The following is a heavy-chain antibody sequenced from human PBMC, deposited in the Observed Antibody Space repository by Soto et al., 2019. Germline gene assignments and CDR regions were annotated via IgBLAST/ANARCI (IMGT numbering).Heavy chain of an antibody. CDR3: ARVPYSSSWYDY. CDR2: ISSSSYI. J-gene: IGHJ4*02. V-gene: IGHV3-21*01. D-gene: IGHD6-13*01. Sequence: EVQLVESGGGLVKPGGSLRLSCAASGFTFSSYSMNWVRQAPGKGLEWVSSISSSSYIYYADSVKGRFTISRDNAKNSLYLQMNSLRAEDTAVYYCARVPYSSSWYDYWGQGTLVTVSS. CDR1: GFTFSSYS.